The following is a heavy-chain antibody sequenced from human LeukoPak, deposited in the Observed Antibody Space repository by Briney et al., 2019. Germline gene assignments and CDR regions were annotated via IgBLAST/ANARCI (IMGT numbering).Heavy chain of an antibody. J-gene: IGHJ4*02. CDR1: GFTFSSYW. Sequence: EPGGSLRLSCAASGFTFSSYWMSWVRQAPGKGLEWVANIKQDGSEKYYVDSVKGRFTISRDNAKNSLYLQMNSLRAEDTAVYYCAREGLYYYDSSGYYPFDYWGQGTLVTVSS. CDR3: AREGLYYYDSSGYYPFDY. D-gene: IGHD3-22*01. V-gene: IGHV3-7*01. CDR2: IKQDGSEK.